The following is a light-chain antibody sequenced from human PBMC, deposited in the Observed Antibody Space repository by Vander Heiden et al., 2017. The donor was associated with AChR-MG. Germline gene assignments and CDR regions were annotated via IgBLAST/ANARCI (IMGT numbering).Light chain of an antibody. CDR1: QSDSYSY. J-gene: IGKJ2*01. CDR3: LQYGGSERHI. CDR2: GAS. Sequence: ESVLTQYPGSLSLSAGQRATLSCRASQSDSYSYLVWYQQKPSQAPRLLIYGASSRATGIPDRVRGTVSGRELTLTVTRKEREDVAVYYCLQYGGSERHIYGPGTKLEL. V-gene: IGKV3-20*01.